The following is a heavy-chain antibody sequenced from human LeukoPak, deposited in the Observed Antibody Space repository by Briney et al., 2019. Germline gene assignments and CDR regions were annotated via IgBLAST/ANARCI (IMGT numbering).Heavy chain of an antibody. D-gene: IGHD1-26*01. J-gene: IGHJ6*02. V-gene: IGHV3-23*01. CDR2: IDGGGGRT. Sequence: GGSLRLSCTASGFAFSSYAMSWVRQAPGVGLEWVSAIDGGGGRTWHADSVRGRFTISRDNSKNTLYLQMNSLRTEDTAVYYCAKGRVGANGYYYYGMDVWGQGTTVTVSS. CDR3: AKGRVGANGYYYYGMDV. CDR1: GFAFSSYA.